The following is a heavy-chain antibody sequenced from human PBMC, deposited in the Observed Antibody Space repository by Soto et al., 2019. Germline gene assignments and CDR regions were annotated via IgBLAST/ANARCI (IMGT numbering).Heavy chain of an antibody. Sequence: EVQLLESGGGLVQPGGSLRLSCAASEFTSSSYAMSWVRQAPGKGLEWVSGISGGGGSTFYADSVKGRFTISRDNSKNTLYIQMKSLRAEDTAVYFCAKGYCSSTSCARGHFDYWGQGTLVTVSS. CDR2: ISGGGGST. CDR3: AKGYCSSTSCARGHFDY. J-gene: IGHJ4*02. D-gene: IGHD2-2*01. V-gene: IGHV3-23*01. CDR1: EFTSSSYA.